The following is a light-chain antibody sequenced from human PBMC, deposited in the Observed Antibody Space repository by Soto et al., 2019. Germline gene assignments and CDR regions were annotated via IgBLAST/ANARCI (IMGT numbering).Light chain of an antibody. CDR1: QGISSY. CDR3: LGYYSAPAT. CDR2: AAS. J-gene: IGKJ1*01. Sequence: DIQMTQSPSSLSASVGDRVTITCRASQGISSYLAWYQQKPGKVPKVLIYAASTLHSGLPTRCTESGSATKFPRAISNVQPEKVATYYCLGYYSAPATF. V-gene: IGKV1-27*01.